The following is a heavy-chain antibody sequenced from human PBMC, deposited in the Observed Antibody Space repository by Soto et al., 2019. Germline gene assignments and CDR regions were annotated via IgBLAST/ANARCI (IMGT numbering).Heavy chain of an antibody. V-gene: IGHV2-5*02. CDR3: AHGYSYAHYCVS. D-gene: IGHD5-18*01. Sequence: QITLKESGPTLVKPTQTLTLTCTFSGFSLSTNAVGVGWIRQPPGKALEWLALIYWDDDKRYSPSLKSRLTSPKDTSKKQVVLTMTNMDPLDTATYYCAHGYSYAHYCVSWGQGTLVTVS. CDR2: IYWDDDK. CDR1: GFSLSTNAVG. J-gene: IGHJ4*02.